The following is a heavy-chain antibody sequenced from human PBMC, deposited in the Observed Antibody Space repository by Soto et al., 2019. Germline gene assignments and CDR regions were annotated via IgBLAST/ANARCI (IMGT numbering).Heavy chain of an antibody. CDR3: ARGRDVEPAARGIQDRGRNWFDP. D-gene: IGHD2-2*01. V-gene: IGHV1-69-2*01. CDR2: VDPEDGET. CDR1: GYIFSDYY. J-gene: IGHJ5*02. Sequence: EVQLAQSGAEVKKPGATVKISCKVSGYIFSDYYIHWVRQAPGTGLEWMGLVDPEDGETVYAEKFQGRLTISADTSKDTANMALSSLISDDTAIYYCARGRDVEPAARGIQDRGRNWFDPWGQGTLVTVSS.